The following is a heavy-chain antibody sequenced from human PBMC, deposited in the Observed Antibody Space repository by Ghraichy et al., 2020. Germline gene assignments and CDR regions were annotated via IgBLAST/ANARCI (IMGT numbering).Heavy chain of an antibody. CDR3: ARDLSRFNMVRGIIIDYYFYGMDV. CDR1: GGSINSGGYY. Sequence: SQTLSLTCSVSGGSINSGGYYWTWIRQQPGKGLEWIGSIHHSGNTHSTPSLKSRITISVDMSKNQFSLKLNSVTAADTGVYYCARDLSRFNMVRGIIIDYYFYGMDVWGQGTTVTVSS. D-gene: IGHD3-10*01. J-gene: IGHJ6*02. CDR2: IHHSGNT. V-gene: IGHV4-31*03.